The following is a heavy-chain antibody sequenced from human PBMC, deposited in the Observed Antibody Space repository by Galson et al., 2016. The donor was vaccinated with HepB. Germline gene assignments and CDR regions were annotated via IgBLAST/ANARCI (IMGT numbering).Heavy chain of an antibody. CDR3: AKDTTKGWGSEDY. Sequence: SLRLSCAASGFTFDDYAMHWVRQAPGKGLEWVSGISWNSGGRDYADSVKGRFTISRDNAKNSLYLHMNSLRVEDTAMYFCAKDTTKGWGSEDYWGQGTRVTVSS. CDR1: GFTFDDYA. D-gene: IGHD3-16*01. CDR2: ISWNSGGR. V-gene: IGHV3-9*01. J-gene: IGHJ4*02.